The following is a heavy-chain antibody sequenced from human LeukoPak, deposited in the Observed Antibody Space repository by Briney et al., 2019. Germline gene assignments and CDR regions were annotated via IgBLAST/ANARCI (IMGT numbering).Heavy chain of an antibody. CDR1: GGSISSGSYY. Sequence: SETLSLTCTVSGGSISSGSYYWSWIRQPPGKGLEWIGEINHSGSTNYNPSLKSRVTISVDTSKNQFSLKLSSVTAADTAVYYCARGGFIRSLDYWGQGTLVTVSS. CDR3: ARGGFIRSLDY. V-gene: IGHV4-39*07. CDR2: INHSGST. J-gene: IGHJ4*02. D-gene: IGHD3-16*01.